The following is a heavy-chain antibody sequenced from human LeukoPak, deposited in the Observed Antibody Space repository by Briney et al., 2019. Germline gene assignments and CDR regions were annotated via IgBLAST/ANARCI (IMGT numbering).Heavy chain of an antibody. J-gene: IGHJ4*02. CDR3: TAADWGESRFDY. CDR1: GFTLRDAW. CDR2: IKAKTDGGTS. V-gene: IGHV3-15*01. Sequence: PGGSLRLSCAASGFTLRDAWMNWVRQAPGKGLEWVGRIKAKTDGGTSDYAAPVKGRFTISRDDSKNTLYLQMNGLKTEDTAVYYCTAADWGESRFDYWGQGTPVTVSS. D-gene: IGHD7-27*01.